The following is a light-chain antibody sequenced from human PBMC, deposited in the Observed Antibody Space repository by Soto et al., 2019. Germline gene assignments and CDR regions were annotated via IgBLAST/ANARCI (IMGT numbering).Light chain of an antibody. V-gene: IGKV2-24*01. J-gene: IGKJ4*01. CDR3: MQAAQFPHT. CDR1: QSLVHSDGKTY. Sequence: DIVMTQTPLSSPVTLGQPASISCRSSQSLVHSDGKTYLSWLQQRPGQPPRVLIYKISTRFSGVPDRFSGSVAGTDFTLKISRVEAEDVGVYYCMQAAQFPHTFGGGTKVEIK. CDR2: KIS.